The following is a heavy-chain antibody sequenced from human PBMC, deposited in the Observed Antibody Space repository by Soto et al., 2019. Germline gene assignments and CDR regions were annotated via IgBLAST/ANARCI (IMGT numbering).Heavy chain of an antibody. CDR2: ISGSGETT. V-gene: IGHV3-23*01. CDR3: AKDRRITMVRGVLRAFDS. D-gene: IGHD3-10*01. J-gene: IGHJ4*01. Sequence: EVQLLESGGGLVQPGGSLRLSCAASGFTFSNYPMSWVRQAPGKGLEWVSGISGSGETTYYADSVKGRFTISRDNYKNRVDLQMNSLRAEDTAVYYCAKDRRITMVRGVLRAFDSWGQGNLVTVSS. CDR1: GFTFSNYP.